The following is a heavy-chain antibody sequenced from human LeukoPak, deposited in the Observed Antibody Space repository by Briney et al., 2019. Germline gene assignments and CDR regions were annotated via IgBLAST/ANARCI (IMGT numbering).Heavy chain of an antibody. V-gene: IGHV1-46*01. D-gene: IGHD6-19*01. CDR2: INPSGGST. J-gene: IGHJ4*02. Sequence: ASVKVSCKASGGTFSSYAISWVRQAPGQGLEWMGIINPSGGSTTYAQIFKGRVTMTRDTSTSAVYMELSSLRSEDTAVYYCARGGSLAVAPHLYYFDYWGQGTLVTVSS. CDR1: GGTFSSYA. CDR3: ARGGSLAVAPHLYYFDY.